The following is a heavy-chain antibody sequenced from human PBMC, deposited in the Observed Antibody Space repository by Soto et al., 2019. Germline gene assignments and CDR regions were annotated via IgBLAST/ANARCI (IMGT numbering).Heavy chain of an antibody. V-gene: IGHV1-3*01. CDR1: GYTFTSYA. J-gene: IGHJ6*02. Sequence: ASVKLSCKACGYTFTSYAISWVRQAGQRLEWMGWINAGNGDTKYSQKFQGRVTITRDTSASTDFMELSSLRSEDTAVYYCARGDFSDVWGQGTPVTVSS. CDR3: ARGDFSDV. CDR2: INAGNGDT.